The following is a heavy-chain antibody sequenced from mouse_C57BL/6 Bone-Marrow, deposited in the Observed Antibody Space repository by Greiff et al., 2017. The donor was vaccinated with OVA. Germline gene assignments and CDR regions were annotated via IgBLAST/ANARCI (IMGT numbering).Heavy chain of an antibody. Sequence: LQQSGAELVRPGSSVKLSCTDSYFAFMASAMHWVKQRPGHGLEWIGSFTMYSDATEYSENFKGKATLTANTSSSTAYMELSSLTSEDFAVYYCARSPRFYYVLDYWGQGTSVTVSS. J-gene: IGHJ4*01. CDR3: ARSPRFYYVLDY. CDR1: YFAFMASA. V-gene: IGHV1-49*01. D-gene: IGHD1-1*01. CDR2: FTMYSDAT.